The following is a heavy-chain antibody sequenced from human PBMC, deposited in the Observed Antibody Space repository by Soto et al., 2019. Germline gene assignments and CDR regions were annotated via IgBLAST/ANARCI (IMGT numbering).Heavy chain of an antibody. Sequence: PSETLSLTCAVYGGSFSCYYWSWIRQPPGKGLEWIGEINHSGSTNYNPSPKSRVTISRDNSKNTLFLQLNSLRPDDTALYYCAKXRLTIFGVVHERYAMDVWGPGTTVTVSS. CDR3: AKXRLTIFGVVHERYAMDV. CDR2: INHSGST. J-gene: IGHJ6*02. D-gene: IGHD3-3*01. CDR1: GGSFSCYY. V-gene: IGHV4-34*01.